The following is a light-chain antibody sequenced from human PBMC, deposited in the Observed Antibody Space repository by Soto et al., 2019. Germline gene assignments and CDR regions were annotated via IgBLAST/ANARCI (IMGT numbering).Light chain of an antibody. CDR3: QQYNNWPLT. V-gene: IGKV3D-15*01. CDR1: QSVSSAY. J-gene: IGKJ5*01. CDR2: GAS. Sequence: EILMTQSPATLSVSPVPIATFSFKASQSVSSAYLAWYQQKPGQAPRLLMYGASTRATGIPDRFSGSGSGTDFTLTISSLQSEDFAVYYCQQYNNWPLTFGQGTRLEIK.